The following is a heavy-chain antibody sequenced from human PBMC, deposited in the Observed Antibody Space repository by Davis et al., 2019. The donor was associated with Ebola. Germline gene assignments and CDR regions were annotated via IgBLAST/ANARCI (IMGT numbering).Heavy chain of an antibody. D-gene: IGHD6-19*01. CDR3: AKDVQWVENYFDC. CDR1: GFTFSTYA. CDR2: ISDNGGDI. V-gene: IGHV3-23*01. J-gene: IGHJ4*02. Sequence: GGSLRLSYAASGFTFSTYAMSWVRQAPGKGLEWVSAISDNGGDIYYAGSVKGRFTISRDNSRNTLYLQMNNLRVEDTAVYYCAKDVQWVENYFDCWGQGTLVTVSS.